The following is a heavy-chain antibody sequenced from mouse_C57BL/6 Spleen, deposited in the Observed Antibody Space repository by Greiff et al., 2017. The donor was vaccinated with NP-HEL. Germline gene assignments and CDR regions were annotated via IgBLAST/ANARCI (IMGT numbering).Heavy chain of an antibody. V-gene: IGHV1-64*01. CDR2: IHPNSGST. Sequence: QVQLQQSGAELVKPGASVKLSCKASGYTFTSYWMHWVKQRPGQGLEWIGMIHPNSGSTNYNEKFKSKATLTVDKSSSTAYMQLSSLTSEDSAVYYCARRVYYGSSLDYWGQGTTLTVSS. J-gene: IGHJ2*01. D-gene: IGHD1-1*01. CDR3: ARRVYYGSSLDY. CDR1: GYTFTSYW.